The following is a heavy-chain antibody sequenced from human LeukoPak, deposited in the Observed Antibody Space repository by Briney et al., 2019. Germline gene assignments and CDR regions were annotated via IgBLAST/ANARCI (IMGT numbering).Heavy chain of an antibody. CDR1: GFTFSRYW. Sequence: GGSKRLSCAASGFTFSRYWMHWLRQAPGKGLVWVSRISTDGSTTTYADSVKGRFTISRDNGKNTLYLQMNSLIAEDTAVYYCANYLTSIPSGMDVWGQGTTVTVYS. CDR2: ISTDGSTT. J-gene: IGHJ6*02. D-gene: IGHD2/OR15-2a*01. V-gene: IGHV3-74*01. CDR3: ANYLTSIPSGMDV.